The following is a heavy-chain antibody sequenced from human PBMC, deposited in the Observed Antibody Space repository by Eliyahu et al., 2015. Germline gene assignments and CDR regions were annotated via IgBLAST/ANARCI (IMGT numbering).Heavy chain of an antibody. Sequence: EVHLVESGGGLVKPGGSLRLSCAASGFXFNDAWMSWVRQAPGKGLEWVGRIRSKTDGGTTDYAAPVKGRFSISRDDSQDTLYLQMNSLKTEDTAVYYCTTDLRWELRPVDYWGQGTLVTVSS. J-gene: IGHJ4*02. CDR2: IRSKTDGGTT. V-gene: IGHV3-15*01. CDR3: TTDLRWELRPVDY. D-gene: IGHD1-26*01. CDR1: GFXFNDAW.